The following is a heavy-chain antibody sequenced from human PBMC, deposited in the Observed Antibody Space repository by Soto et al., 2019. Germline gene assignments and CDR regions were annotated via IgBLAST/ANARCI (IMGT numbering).Heavy chain of an antibody. D-gene: IGHD3-3*01. J-gene: IGHJ6*03. Sequence: GGSLRLSCAASGFTFDDYAMHWVRQAPGKGLEWVSGISWNSGSIGYADSVKGRFTISRDNAKNSLYLQMNSLRAEDTALYYCAKDKSAGKIFDYYYMDVWGKGTTVTVSS. CDR3: AKDKSAGKIFDYYYMDV. CDR1: GFTFDDYA. V-gene: IGHV3-9*01. CDR2: ISWNSGSI.